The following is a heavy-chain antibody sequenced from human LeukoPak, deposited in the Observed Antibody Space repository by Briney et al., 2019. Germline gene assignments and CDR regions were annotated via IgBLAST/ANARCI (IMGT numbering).Heavy chain of an antibody. CDR2: IYYSGST. CDR3: ARAKGGFGEFYNS. D-gene: IGHD3-10*01. CDR1: GGSISSYY. Sequence: PSETLSLTCTVSGGSISSYYWSCIRQPPGKGLEWIGYIYYSGSTNYNPSLKSRVTISVDTSKNQFSLKLSSVTAADTAVYYCARAKGGFGEFYNSWGQGTLVTVSS. J-gene: IGHJ4*02. V-gene: IGHV4-59*01.